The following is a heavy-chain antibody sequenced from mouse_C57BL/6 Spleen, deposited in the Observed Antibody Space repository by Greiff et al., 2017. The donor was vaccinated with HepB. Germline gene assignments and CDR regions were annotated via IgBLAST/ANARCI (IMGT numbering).Heavy chain of an antibody. D-gene: IGHD2-5*01. CDR3: ASYSNVFAY. CDR1: GFTFSSYT. CDR2: ISGGGGNT. J-gene: IGHJ3*01. V-gene: IGHV5-9*01. Sequence: EVKLVESGGGLVKPGGSLKLSCAASGFTFSSYTMSWVRQTPEKRLEWVATISGGGGNTYYPDSVKGRFTISRDNAKNTLYLQMSSLRSEDTALYCCASYSNVFAYWGQGTLVTVSA.